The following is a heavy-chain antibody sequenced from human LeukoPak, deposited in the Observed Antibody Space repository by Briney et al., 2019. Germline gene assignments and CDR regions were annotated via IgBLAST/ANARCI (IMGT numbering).Heavy chain of an antibody. J-gene: IGHJ6*02. Sequence: SETLSLTCTVSGGSISSYYWSWIRQPAGKGLEWIGRIYTSGSTNYNPSLKSRVTMSVHTSKNQFSLKLSSVTAADTAVYYCARGLAVAGGYYYYGMDVWGQGTTVTVSS. V-gene: IGHV4-4*07. CDR2: IYTSGST. CDR3: ARGLAVAGGYYYYGMDV. CDR1: GGSISSYY. D-gene: IGHD6-19*01.